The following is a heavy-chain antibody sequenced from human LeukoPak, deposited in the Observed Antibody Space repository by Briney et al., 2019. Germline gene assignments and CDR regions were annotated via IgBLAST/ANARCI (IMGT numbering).Heavy chain of an antibody. CDR1: GGSISGYY. CDR2: MYYNGST. V-gene: IGHV4-59*01. J-gene: IGHJ4*02. D-gene: IGHD3-3*01. CDR3: ARESEWSGFFVY. Sequence: PSETLSLTCAVSGGSISGYYWSWIRQTPGRGLECIGYMYYNGSTKYNPSLKSRVTMSVDTSKNQFSLNLSSVTAADTAVYYCARESEWSGFFVYWGQGTLVTVSS.